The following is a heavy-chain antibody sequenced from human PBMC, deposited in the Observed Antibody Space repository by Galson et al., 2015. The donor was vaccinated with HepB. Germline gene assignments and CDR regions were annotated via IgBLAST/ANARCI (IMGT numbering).Heavy chain of an antibody. V-gene: IGHV3-30*18. D-gene: IGHD5-24*01. CDR3: AKPRREGLTAFHYGMDV. CDR1: GFTFSNYG. Sequence: SLRLSCAASGFTFSNYGMHWVRQAPGKGLDWVAVISYDGSIKFYADSVKDRFTISRDNSKNTLYLQMNSLSAEDTAVYYCAKPRREGLTAFHYGMDVWGQGTTVTVSS. CDR2: ISYDGSIK. J-gene: IGHJ6*02.